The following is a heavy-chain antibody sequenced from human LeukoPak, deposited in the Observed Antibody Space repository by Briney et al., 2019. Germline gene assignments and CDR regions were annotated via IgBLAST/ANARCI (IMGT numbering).Heavy chain of an antibody. V-gene: IGHV4-59*01. J-gene: IGHJ6*03. D-gene: IGHD6-6*01. CDR2: IYYSGST. CDR3: ARVSSSVFGYYMDV. CDR1: GGSISSYY. Sequence: SETLSLTCTVSGGSISSYYWSWIRQPPGKGLEWIGYIYYSGSTNYNPSLKSRVTISVDTSKNQFSLKLSSVTAADTAVYYCARVSSSVFGYYMDVWGKGTTVTVSS.